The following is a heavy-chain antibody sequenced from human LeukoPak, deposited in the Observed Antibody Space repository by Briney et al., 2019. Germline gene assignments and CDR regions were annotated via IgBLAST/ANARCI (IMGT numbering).Heavy chain of an antibody. Sequence: GGSLRLSCAASGFTFSSYSMNWVRQAPGKGLEWVSSISSSSYIYYADSVKGRFTISRDNAKNSLYLQMNSLRADDTAVYYCARALYDYVWGSYRPSDAFDIWGQGTMVTVSS. V-gene: IGHV3-21*04. CDR3: ARALYDYVWGSYRPSDAFDI. D-gene: IGHD3-16*02. J-gene: IGHJ3*02. CDR2: ISSSSYI. CDR1: GFTFSSYS.